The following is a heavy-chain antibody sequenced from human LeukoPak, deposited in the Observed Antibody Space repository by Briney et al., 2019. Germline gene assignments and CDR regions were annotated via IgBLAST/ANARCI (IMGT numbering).Heavy chain of an antibody. CDR1: GGSVRSYY. CDR3: ARLTMPTGPGDY. V-gene: IGHV4-59*08. Sequence: SEILSLTCNVSGGSVRSYYWSWIRQPPGKGLECIGYIHYSGSANYNPSLKSRVTISVDPSRNLFSLKLTSVTAADTGVYYCARLTMPTGPGDYWGQGTLVTVSS. D-gene: IGHD4/OR15-4a*01. J-gene: IGHJ4*02. CDR2: IHYSGSA.